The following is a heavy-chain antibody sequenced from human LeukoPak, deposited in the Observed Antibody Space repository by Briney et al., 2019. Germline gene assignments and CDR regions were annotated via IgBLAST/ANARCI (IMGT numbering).Heavy chain of an antibody. V-gene: IGHV1-69*04. J-gene: IGHJ4*02. Sequence: ASVKVSCKASGGTFSSYAISWVRQAPGQGLEWMGRIIPILGIANYAQKFQGRVTITADKSTSTAYMELSSLRSEDTAVYYCARADSGYDWYLDYWGQGTLVTVSS. CDR2: IIPILGIA. CDR3: ARADSGYDWYLDY. CDR1: GGTFSSYA. D-gene: IGHD5-12*01.